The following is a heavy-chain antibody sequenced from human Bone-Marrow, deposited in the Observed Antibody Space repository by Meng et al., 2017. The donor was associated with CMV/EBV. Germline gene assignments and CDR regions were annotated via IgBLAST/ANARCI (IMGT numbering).Heavy chain of an antibody. CDR3: ARDSYYGSGSPGLNWFDP. J-gene: IGHJ5*02. CDR1: ISSGDYY. D-gene: IGHD3-10*01. CDR2: IYYSGST. V-gene: IGHV4-30-4*08. Sequence: ISSGDYYWSWIRQPPGKGLEWIGYIYYSGSTYYNPSLKSRVTISVDTSKNQFSLKLSSVTAADTAVYYCARDSYYGSGSPGLNWFDPWGQGTLVTVSS.